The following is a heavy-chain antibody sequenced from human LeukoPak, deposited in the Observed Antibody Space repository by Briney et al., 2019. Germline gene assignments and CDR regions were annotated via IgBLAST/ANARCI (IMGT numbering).Heavy chain of an antibody. J-gene: IGHJ4*02. CDR2: IRYDGSNK. CDR1: GFTFSSYG. CDR3: AKAHRDPDYFDY. V-gene: IGHV3-30*02. Sequence: GGSLRLSCAASGFTFSSYGMHWVRQAPGKGLEWVAFIRYDGSNKYYADSVKGRFTISRDNSKNTLYLQMNCLRAEDTAVYYCAKAHRDPDYFDYWGEGTLVTVSS.